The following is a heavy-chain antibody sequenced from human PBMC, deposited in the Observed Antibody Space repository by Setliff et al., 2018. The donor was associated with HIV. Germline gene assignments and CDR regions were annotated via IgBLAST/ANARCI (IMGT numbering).Heavy chain of an antibody. CDR1: GGSFSGYY. V-gene: IGHV4-34*01. Sequence: PSETLSLTCAVYGGSFSGYYWSWIRQPPGKGLEWIGEVNHSGSTNYNPSRKSRVTISVDMSKNQFSLKLSSVPAADTAVYYCARARATETTFHYFDYYMDVWGKGTTVTVSS. J-gene: IGHJ6*03. D-gene: IGHD4-4*01. CDR2: VNHSGST. CDR3: ARARATETTFHYFDYYMDV.